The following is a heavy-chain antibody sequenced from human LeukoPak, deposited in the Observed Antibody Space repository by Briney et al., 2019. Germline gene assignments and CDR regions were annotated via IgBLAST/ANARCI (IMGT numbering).Heavy chain of an antibody. V-gene: IGHV3-21*01. CDR2: ISSSSSSYI. CDR3: ARDGYCSSTSCYLGY. D-gene: IGHD2-2*03. CDR1: GFTVSSNY. J-gene: IGHJ4*02. Sequence: PGGSLRLSCAASGFTVSSNYMSWVRQAPGKGLEWVSSISSSSSSYIYYADSVKGRFTISRDNAKNSLYLQMNSLRAEDTAVYYCARDGYCSSTSCYLGYWGQGTLVTVSS.